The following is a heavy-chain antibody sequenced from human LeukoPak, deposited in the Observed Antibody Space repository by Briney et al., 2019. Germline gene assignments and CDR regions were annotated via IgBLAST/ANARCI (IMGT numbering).Heavy chain of an antibody. J-gene: IGHJ4*02. CDR1: GFTFSNYG. Sequence: QAGGSLRLSRAASGFTFSNYGMHWVRQAPGKGLEWVAIFSCDGSNKNSADSVKGRFTISRDNSKNTLFLQMNSLRPEDTAVYYCAKDQLARERYGGEEPDYWGQGTLVTVCS. V-gene: IGHV3-30*18. CDR3: AKDQLARERYGGEEPDY. CDR2: FSCDGSNK. D-gene: IGHD1-1*01.